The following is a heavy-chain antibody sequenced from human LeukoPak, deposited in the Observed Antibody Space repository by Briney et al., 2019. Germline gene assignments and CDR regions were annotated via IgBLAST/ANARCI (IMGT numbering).Heavy chain of an antibody. V-gene: IGHV4-61*02. CDR1: GGSISSGSYY. Sequence: PSQTLSLTCTVSGGSISSGSYYWSWLRQPAGKGLEWIGRIYTSGSTNYNPSLKSRVTISVDTSKNQFSLKLSSVTAADTAVYYCARHAKNDFWSGYPLDYWGQGTLVTVSS. D-gene: IGHD3-3*01. J-gene: IGHJ4*02. CDR2: IYTSGST. CDR3: ARHAKNDFWSGYPLDY.